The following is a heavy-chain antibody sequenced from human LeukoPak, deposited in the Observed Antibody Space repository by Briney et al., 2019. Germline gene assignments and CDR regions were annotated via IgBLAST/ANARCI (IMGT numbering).Heavy chain of an antibody. Sequence: GGPLRLSCAASGFTFSSYAMSWVRQAPGKGLEWVSAIRDSGSSTHYADSVKGRFTTSRDNSKNTLFLQMNSLRAEDTAIYYCAKYGPQDSGSSHFDYWGQGALVTVSS. D-gene: IGHD1-26*01. CDR1: GFTFSSYA. J-gene: IGHJ4*02. CDR3: AKYGPQDSGSSHFDY. CDR2: IRDSGSST. V-gene: IGHV3-23*01.